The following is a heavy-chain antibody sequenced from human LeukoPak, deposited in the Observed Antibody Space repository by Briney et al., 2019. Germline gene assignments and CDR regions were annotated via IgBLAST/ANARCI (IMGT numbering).Heavy chain of an antibody. CDR2: ISYDGSNK. V-gene: IGHV3-30*18. CDR1: DFSFSNYW. J-gene: IGHJ4*02. D-gene: IGHD6-13*01. Sequence: GGSLGLSCAASDFSFSNYWMTWLRQAPGKGLEWVAVISYDGSNKYYADSVKGRFTISRDNSKNTLYLQMNSLRAEDTAVYYCAKSSWYYWGQGTLVTVSS. CDR3: AKSSWYY.